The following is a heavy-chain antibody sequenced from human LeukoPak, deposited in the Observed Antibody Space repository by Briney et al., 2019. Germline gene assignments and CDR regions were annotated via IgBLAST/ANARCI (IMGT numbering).Heavy chain of an antibody. CDR2: ISAYNSNT. Sequence: ASVKVSCKASGYTFTSYGISWVRQAPGQGLEWMGWISAYNSNTNYAQKLQGRVTMTTDTSTSTAYMELRSLRSDDTAVYYCARDSGYSSAWYEDYWGQGTLVTVSS. V-gene: IGHV1-18*01. D-gene: IGHD6-19*01. J-gene: IGHJ4*02. CDR1: GYTFTSYG. CDR3: ARDSGYSSAWYEDY.